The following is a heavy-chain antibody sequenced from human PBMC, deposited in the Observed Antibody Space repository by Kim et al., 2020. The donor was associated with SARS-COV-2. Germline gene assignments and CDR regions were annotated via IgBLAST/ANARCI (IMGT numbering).Heavy chain of an antibody. CDR1: GFTFSSYA. V-gene: IGHV3-23*01. Sequence: GGSLRLSCAASGFTFSSYAMSWVRQAPGKGLEWVSAISGSGGSTYYADSVKGRFTISRDNSKNTLYLQMNSLRAEDTAVYYCAKDKFDFYGDYRGGSWFDPWGQGTLVTVSS. D-gene: IGHD4-17*01. CDR3: AKDKFDFYGDYRGGSWFDP. J-gene: IGHJ5*02. CDR2: ISGSGGST.